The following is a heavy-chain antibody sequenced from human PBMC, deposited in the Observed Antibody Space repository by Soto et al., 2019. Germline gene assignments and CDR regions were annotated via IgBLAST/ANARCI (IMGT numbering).Heavy chain of an antibody. CDR3: VKDRGGRGATVTFGAFDV. CDR2: INPSNGNT. Sequence: QFQLVQSGGEVKTPGASVKVSCKPSGYTFINYGVSWVRQAPGQGLEWMAWINPSNGNTNYAQNLQGRVTVTTDTSTSTAYMELRSLGFDDTAVYSCVKDRGGRGATVTFGAFDVWGQGTSITVSP. V-gene: IGHV1-18*01. CDR1: GYTFINYG. J-gene: IGHJ3*01. D-gene: IGHD4-17*01.